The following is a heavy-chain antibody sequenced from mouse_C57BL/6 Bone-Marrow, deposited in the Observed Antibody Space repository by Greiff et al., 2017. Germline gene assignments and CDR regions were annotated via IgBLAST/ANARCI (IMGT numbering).Heavy chain of an antibody. CDR2: ISYDGSN. CDR3: ARDLSSYWYFDV. D-gene: IGHD1-1*01. CDR1: GYSITSGYY. V-gene: IGHV3-6*01. Sequence: EVKLMESGPGLVKPSQSLSLTCSVTGYSITSGYYWNWIRQFPGNKLEWMGYISYDGSNNYNPSLKNRISITRDTSKNQFFLKLNSVTTEDTATYYCARDLSSYWYFDVWGTGTTVTVSS. J-gene: IGHJ1*03.